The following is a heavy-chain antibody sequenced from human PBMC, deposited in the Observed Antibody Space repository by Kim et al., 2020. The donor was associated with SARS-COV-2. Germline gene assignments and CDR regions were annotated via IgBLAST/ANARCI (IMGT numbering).Heavy chain of an antibody. D-gene: IGHD3-22*01. Sequence: SRVTISVDTSKNQFSLKLSSVTAADTAVYYCARYYYDSSGYYPGYYYMDVWGKGTTVTVSS. CDR3: ARYYYDSSGYYPGYYYMDV. J-gene: IGHJ6*03. V-gene: IGHV4-59*01.